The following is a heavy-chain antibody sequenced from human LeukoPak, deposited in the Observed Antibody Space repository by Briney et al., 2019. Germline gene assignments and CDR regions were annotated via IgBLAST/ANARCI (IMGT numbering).Heavy chain of an antibody. CDR1: GFTFSSYA. Sequence: PGGSLRLSCAASGFTFSSYAMSWVRQAPGKGLEWVSAISGSGGSTYYADSVKGRFTISRDNSKNTLYLQMNSLRAEDTAVYYCAKDGAAAGQDYYYYGMDVWGQGTTVTVSS. J-gene: IGHJ6*02. D-gene: IGHD6-13*01. CDR3: AKDGAAAGQDYYYYGMDV. V-gene: IGHV3-23*01. CDR2: ISGSGGST.